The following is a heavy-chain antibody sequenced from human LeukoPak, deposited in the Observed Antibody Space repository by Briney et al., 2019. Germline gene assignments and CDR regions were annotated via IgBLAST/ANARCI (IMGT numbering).Heavy chain of an antibody. CDR1: GFTFSSYA. V-gene: IGHV3-23*01. CDR2: ISGSGDNT. CDR3: AREGYYGSGSPPSLYFDY. Sequence: GGSLRLSCAASGFTFSSYAMSWVRQAPGKGLEWVSGISGSGDNTYYADSVKGRFTISRDNSRSTLYLQMNSLRPEDTAIYYCAREGYYGSGSPPSLYFDYWGQGTLVTVSS. J-gene: IGHJ4*02. D-gene: IGHD3-10*01.